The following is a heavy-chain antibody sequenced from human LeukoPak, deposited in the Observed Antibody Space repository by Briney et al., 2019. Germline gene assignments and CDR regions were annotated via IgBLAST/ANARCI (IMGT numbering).Heavy chain of an antibody. Sequence: GGSLRLSCAASGFTVSGHPMSWVRQAPGKGLEWVANIKQDGSEKYYVDSVKGRFSISRDNAKKSLYLQMNSLRAEDTAVYFCARGGSWVDYWGQGTLVTVSS. CDR1: GFTVSGHP. J-gene: IGHJ4*02. V-gene: IGHV3-7*04. CDR3: ARGGSWVDY. CDR2: IKQDGSEK. D-gene: IGHD3-10*01.